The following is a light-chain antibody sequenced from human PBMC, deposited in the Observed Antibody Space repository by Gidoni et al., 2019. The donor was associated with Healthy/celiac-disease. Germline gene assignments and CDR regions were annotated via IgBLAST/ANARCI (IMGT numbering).Light chain of an antibody. Sequence: EIVMTQSPVTLSVSPGERATLSCRASQSVSSNLAWYQQKPGQTPRLLSYGASTRATGSQARFSGSGSGTEFNLTISSLQSEDFAVYYCKQYNNWPTFGQGTRLEIK. CDR3: KQYNNWPT. J-gene: IGKJ5*01. CDR2: GAS. CDR1: QSVSSN. V-gene: IGKV3-15*01.